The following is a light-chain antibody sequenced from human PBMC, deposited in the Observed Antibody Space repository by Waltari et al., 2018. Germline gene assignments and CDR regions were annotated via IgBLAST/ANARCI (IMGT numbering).Light chain of an antibody. CDR1: NSVRSRY. J-gene: IGKJ1*01. CDR3: QQYGSSPWT. V-gene: IGKV3-20*01. CDR2: GAS. Sequence: SSRASNSVRSRYCAGEQQKRGQAPRLLIYGASRGASCTPDRFSGRGDGKDFTLTINTLEQEDSAMYYCQQYGSSPWTFGHGTRMEIK.